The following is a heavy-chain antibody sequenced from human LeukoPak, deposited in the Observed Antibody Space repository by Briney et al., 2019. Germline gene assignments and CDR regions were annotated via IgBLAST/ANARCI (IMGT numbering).Heavy chain of an antibody. CDR3: AREGTPPVIAAAEPDY. CDR1: GGTFSSYA. J-gene: IGHJ4*02. D-gene: IGHD6-13*01. V-gene: IGHV1-46*01. Sequence: ASVKVSCKASGGTFSSYAISWVRQAPGQGLEWMGIINPSGGSTSYAQKFQGRVTMTRDASTSTVYMELSSLRSEDTAVYYCAREGTPPVIAAAEPDYWGQGTLVTVSS. CDR2: INPSGGST.